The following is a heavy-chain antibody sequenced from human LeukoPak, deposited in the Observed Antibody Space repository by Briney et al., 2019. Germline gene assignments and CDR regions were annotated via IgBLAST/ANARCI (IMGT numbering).Heavy chain of an antibody. CDR1: GDSISIGDCR. D-gene: IGHD3-16*01. V-gene: IGHV4-30-4*01. Sequence: DPSQTLSLTCSVSGDSISIGDCRWSWLRQSPGKGLDWIGYIYYIRTAYYNPSLRSRVALSADTSKNQFSLKLNSVTVADSAVYFCARARGDSPRIYYYMDVWGKGTTVTVSS. J-gene: IGHJ6*03. CDR3: ARARGDSPRIYYYMDV. CDR2: IYYIRTA.